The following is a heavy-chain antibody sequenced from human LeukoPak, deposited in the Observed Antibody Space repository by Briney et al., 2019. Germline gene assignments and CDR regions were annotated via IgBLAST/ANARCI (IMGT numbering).Heavy chain of an antibody. Sequence: GGSLRLSCAASGFTFSSYGMHWVRQAPGKGLEWVAFIRYDGSNKYYADSVKGRFTISRDNSKNTLYLQMNSLRAEDTAVYYCAKDQRGWYPGVYYYYYMDVWGKGTTVTISS. CDR1: GFTFSSYG. V-gene: IGHV3-30*02. J-gene: IGHJ6*03. CDR2: IRYDGSNK. D-gene: IGHD6-19*01. CDR3: AKDQRGWYPGVYYYYYMDV.